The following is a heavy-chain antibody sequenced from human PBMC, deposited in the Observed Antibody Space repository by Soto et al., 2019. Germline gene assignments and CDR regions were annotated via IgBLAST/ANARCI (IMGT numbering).Heavy chain of an antibody. J-gene: IGHJ4*02. Sequence: GGSLRLSCAASGLSFSSYTMDWVRQAPGKGLQWVSSISITGSYIYYADSVKGRFAISRDNSQNSLYLHMNSLRAEDTALYYCARGAIRGYSYGHSDYWGQGTLVTVSS. CDR2: ISITGSYI. D-gene: IGHD5-18*01. V-gene: IGHV3-21*01. CDR3: ARGAIRGYSYGHSDY. CDR1: GLSFSSYT.